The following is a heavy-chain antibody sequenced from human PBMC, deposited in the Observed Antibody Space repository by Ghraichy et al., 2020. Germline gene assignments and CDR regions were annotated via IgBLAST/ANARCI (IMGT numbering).Heavy chain of an antibody. CDR2: ISGSSRYI. V-gene: IGHV3-21*01. J-gene: IGHJ4*02. CDR1: GFNFNTYT. CDR3: ATSPPSPGSAPNIDY. D-gene: IGHD1-26*01. Sequence: GESLNISCAASGFNFNTYTMTWVRHAPGKGLEWVSSISGSSRYIFYADSVKGRFTISRDNAKNSLCLQMNSLRAEDTAVYYCATSPPSPGSAPNIDYWGQGTLVTVSS.